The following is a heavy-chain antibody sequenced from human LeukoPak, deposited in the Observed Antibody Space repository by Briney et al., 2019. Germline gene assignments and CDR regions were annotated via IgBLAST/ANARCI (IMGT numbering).Heavy chain of an antibody. Sequence: GGSLRLSCAASGFTFSNAWMSWVRQAPGKGLEWVGRIKSKTDGGTTDYAAPVKGRFTISRDDSKNTLYLQMNSLKTEDTAMYYCTTDFAMDIVVVPAAGHWGQGTLVTVSS. CDR3: TTDFAMDIVVVPAAGH. CDR2: IKSKTDGGTT. J-gene: IGHJ4*02. CDR1: GFTFSNAW. D-gene: IGHD2-2*03. V-gene: IGHV3-15*01.